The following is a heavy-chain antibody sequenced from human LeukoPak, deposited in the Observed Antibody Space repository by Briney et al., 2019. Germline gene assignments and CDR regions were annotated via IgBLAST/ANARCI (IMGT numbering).Heavy chain of an antibody. Sequence: GGSLRLSCAASGFTFSSNEMNWVRQAPGKGLEWVSYMSGTGSAIFYADSVRGRFTISRDNAKNSLFLQMNGLRAEDTAIYYCVRQFCSGGGCYFDYWGQGTLVTVSS. CDR2: MSGTGSAI. V-gene: IGHV3-48*03. CDR3: VRQFCSGGGCYFDY. J-gene: IGHJ4*02. CDR1: GFTFSSNE. D-gene: IGHD2-15*01.